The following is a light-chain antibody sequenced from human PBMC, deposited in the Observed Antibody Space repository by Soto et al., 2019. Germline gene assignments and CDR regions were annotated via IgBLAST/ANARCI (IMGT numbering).Light chain of an antibody. CDR2: SNN. CDR1: SSNIGSNT. J-gene: IGLJ2*01. V-gene: IGLV1-44*01. Sequence: QSVLTQPPSASATPGQRVTISCSGSSSNIGSNTVKWYQQLPGTALKLLICSNNQRPSGFPDRFSGSKSGTSATLAISELQSEDEADYYCAAWNDSLSGVVFGGGTKLTV. CDR3: AAWNDSLSGVV.